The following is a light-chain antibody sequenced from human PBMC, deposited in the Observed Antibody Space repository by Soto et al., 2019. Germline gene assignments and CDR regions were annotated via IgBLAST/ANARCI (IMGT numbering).Light chain of an antibody. CDR1: SGHSSYM. CDR3: ETWDSNTRV. V-gene: IGLV4-60*02. J-gene: IGLJ1*01. CDR2: LEGSGSY. Sequence: QAVVTQSSSASASLGSSVKLTCTLSSGHSSYMIAWHQQQPGKAPRYLMKLEGSGSYNKGSGVPDRFSGSSSGADRYLTISNLQFEDEADYYCETWDSNTRVFGTGTKLTVL.